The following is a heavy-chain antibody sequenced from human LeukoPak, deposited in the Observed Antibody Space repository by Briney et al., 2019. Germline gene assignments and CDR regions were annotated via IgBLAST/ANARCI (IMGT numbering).Heavy chain of an antibody. J-gene: IGHJ4*02. D-gene: IGHD3-3*01. CDR2: IKYDGSEK. CDR3: AREKAYNDFLSDLDY. CDR1: GFTFSSYW. V-gene: IGHV3-7*01. Sequence: PGGSLRLSCAASGFTFSSYWMTWVRQAPGKGLEWVANIKYDGSEKYYVDSVKGRFIISRDNARNSLYLQIYSLRAEDTAVYYCAREKAYNDFLSDLDYWGQGTLSPSPQ.